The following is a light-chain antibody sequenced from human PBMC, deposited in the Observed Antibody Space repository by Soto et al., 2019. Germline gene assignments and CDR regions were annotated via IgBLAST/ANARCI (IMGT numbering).Light chain of an antibody. CDR3: QQYGGSPYT. Sequence: EIVLTQSPCTLSLSPGEGATLSFRSSQYIASSYLAWYQQRRGQAPRLLIYGASSRATGIPDRFSGRGSGTDFTLTISRLEPEDFAVYYCQQYGGSPYTFGLGTKVDIK. CDR2: GAS. J-gene: IGKJ2*01. CDR1: QYIASSY. V-gene: IGKV3-20*01.